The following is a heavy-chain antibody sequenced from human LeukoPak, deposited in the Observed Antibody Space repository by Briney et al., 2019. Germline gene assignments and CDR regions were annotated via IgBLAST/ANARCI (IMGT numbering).Heavy chain of an antibody. V-gene: IGHV4-39*01. J-gene: IGHJ5*02. CDR3: ARGRQQLVRFLAWFDP. Sequence: PSETLSLTCTVTGGSISSSSYYWGWIRQPPGKGLEWIGSIYYSGSTYYNPSLKSRVTISVDTSKNQFSLKLSSVTAADTAVYYCARGRQQLVRFLAWFDPWGQGTLVTVSS. CDR1: GGSISSSSYY. D-gene: IGHD6-13*01. CDR2: IYYSGST.